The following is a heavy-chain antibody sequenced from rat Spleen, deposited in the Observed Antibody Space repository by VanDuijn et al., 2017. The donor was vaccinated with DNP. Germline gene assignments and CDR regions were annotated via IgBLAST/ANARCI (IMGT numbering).Heavy chain of an antibody. D-gene: IGHD4-1*01. V-gene: IGHV5-27*01. CDR2: ISTSGGST. Sequence: EVQLVESGGGLVQPGRSLKLSCAASGFTFSNYGMAWVRQAPKKGLEWVATISTSGGSTYYRDSVKGRFTISRDNAKSTLYLQMDSLRSEDTATYYCTTDRTGFDYWGQGVMVTVSS. J-gene: IGHJ2*01. CDR1: GFTFSNYG. CDR3: TTDRTGFDY.